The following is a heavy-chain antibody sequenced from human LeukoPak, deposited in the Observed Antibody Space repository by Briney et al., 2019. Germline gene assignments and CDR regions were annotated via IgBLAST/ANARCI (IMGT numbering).Heavy chain of an antibody. D-gene: IGHD4-11*01. CDR1: GFTVSSYY. CDR3: ARSYSNHLFGMDV. Sequence: GGSLRLSCAASGFTVSSYYMTWVRQAPGKGLEWVSVIYSGGSTYYADSVKGRVAISRDNSNNTVFLQMNIVRAEDTAVYYCARSYSNHLFGMDVWGQGTTVTVSS. V-gene: IGHV3-66*01. J-gene: IGHJ6*02. CDR2: IYSGGST.